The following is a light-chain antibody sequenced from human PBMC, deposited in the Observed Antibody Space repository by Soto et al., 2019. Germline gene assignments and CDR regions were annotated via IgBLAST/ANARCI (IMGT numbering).Light chain of an antibody. CDR3: QQRSNWPIT. J-gene: IGKJ5*01. CDR2: DAS. CDR1: QSVGSD. V-gene: IGKV3-11*01. Sequence: EIVLTQSPATLSLCPGERATLSCRASQSVGSDLAWYQQKPGQAPRLLIYDASNRATGIPARFSGSGSGTDSTLTISSLEPEDFAVYYCQQRSNWPITFGQGTRLEIK.